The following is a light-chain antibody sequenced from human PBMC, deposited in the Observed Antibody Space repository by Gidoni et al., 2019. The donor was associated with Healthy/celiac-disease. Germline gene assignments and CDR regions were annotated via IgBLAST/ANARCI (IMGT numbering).Light chain of an antibody. CDR3: QQSYSTPPT. CDR1: QSISSS. J-gene: IGKJ1*01. V-gene: IGKV1-39*01. CDR2: AAS. Sequence: DIQMTQSPSSLSASVGDRVTITCRASQSISSSLNWYQQKPGKAPKLLSYAASSLQSGVPSRFSGSGSGTDFTLTISSRQPEDFATYYCQQSYSTPPTFGQGTKVEIK.